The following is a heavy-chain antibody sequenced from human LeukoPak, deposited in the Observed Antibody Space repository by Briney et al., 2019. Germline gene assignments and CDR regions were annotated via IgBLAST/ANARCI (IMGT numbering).Heavy chain of an antibody. CDR1: VGSTTSYY. CDR3: ARSYTYYSDSSGYYYMVYYFDY. CDR2: IYYSGST. Sequence: SETLSLTCPVSVGSTTSYYWRSLPQPPGKGLQWIRDIYYSGSTNYKPSLTSRVTISVDTSKNQFSLKLSSVTAADTAVYYCARSYTYYSDSSGYYYMVYYFDYWGQGTLVTVSS. V-gene: IGHV4-59*01. D-gene: IGHD3-22*01. J-gene: IGHJ4*02.